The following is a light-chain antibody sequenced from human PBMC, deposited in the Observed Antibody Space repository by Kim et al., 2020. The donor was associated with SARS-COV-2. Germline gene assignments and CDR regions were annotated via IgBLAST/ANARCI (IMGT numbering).Light chain of an antibody. CDR3: QSCDSSNQVV. CDR1: SGNIANKH. V-gene: IGLV6-57*02. J-gene: IGLJ2*01. Sequence: KTVTISGTGSSGNIANKHVQWYQQRPGSAPTTLIYESIYRPSGVPSRFSGSIDRASNSVSLTISGLQIEDEADYYCQSCDSSNQVVFGGGTQLTVL. CDR2: ESI.